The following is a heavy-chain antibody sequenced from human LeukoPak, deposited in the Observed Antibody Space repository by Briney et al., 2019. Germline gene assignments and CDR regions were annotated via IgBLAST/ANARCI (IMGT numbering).Heavy chain of an antibody. D-gene: IGHD5-24*01. CDR3: ARDRYGDGFAHLDY. CDR2: ITPSGGT. Sequence: ASVKVSCKASGYTXTSYAIHWVRQAPGQGLEWMGWITPSGGTNYPQKFQGRVAITWDTSITTAYMDLSRLTSDDTAVYCCARDRYGDGFAHLDYWGQGALVTVSS. V-gene: IGHV1-2*02. J-gene: IGHJ4*02. CDR1: GYTXTSYA.